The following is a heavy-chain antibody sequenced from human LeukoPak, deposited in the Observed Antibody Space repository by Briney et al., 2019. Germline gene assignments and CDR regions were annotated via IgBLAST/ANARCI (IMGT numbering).Heavy chain of an antibody. V-gene: IGHV1-18*01. Sequence: ASVKVSCKASGYTFTSYGISWVRQAPGQGLEWMGWISAYNGNTNYAQKLQGRVTMTTDTSTSTAYMELRSLRSDDTAVYYCARGFSGSTVGDNWFDPWGQGTLVTVSS. CDR3: ARGFSGSTVGDNWFDP. CDR1: GYTFTSYG. CDR2: ISAYNGNT. J-gene: IGHJ5*02. D-gene: IGHD4-11*01.